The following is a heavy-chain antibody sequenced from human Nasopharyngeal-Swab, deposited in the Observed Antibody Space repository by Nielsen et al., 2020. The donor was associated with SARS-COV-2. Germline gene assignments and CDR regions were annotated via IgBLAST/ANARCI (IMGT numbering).Heavy chain of an antibody. Sequence: GESLKISCKASGFTFGDYTMTWFRQAPGKGLEWVGFIRSKTYGGTTEYAASVKGRFTISRDDSKSIAYLQMNSLKTEDTAVYYCTRDGGPYGPWGQGTLVTVSS. D-gene: IGHD3-16*01. V-gene: IGHV3-49*03. CDR1: GFTFGDYT. CDR3: TRDGGPYGP. CDR2: IRSKTYGGTT. J-gene: IGHJ4*02.